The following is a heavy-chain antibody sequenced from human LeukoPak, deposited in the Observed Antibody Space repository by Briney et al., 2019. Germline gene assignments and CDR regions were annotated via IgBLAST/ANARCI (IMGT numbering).Heavy chain of an antibody. CDR1: GGTFSSYA. Sequence: GSSVKVSCKASGGTFSSYAISWVRQAPGQGLEWMGGIIPIFGTANYAQKFQGRVTITTDESTSTAYMELSSLRSEDTAVYYCARVVGSRPGAEYFQHWGQGTLVTVSS. V-gene: IGHV1-69*05. D-gene: IGHD6-13*01. CDR3: ARVVGSRPGAEYFQH. J-gene: IGHJ1*01. CDR2: IIPIFGTA.